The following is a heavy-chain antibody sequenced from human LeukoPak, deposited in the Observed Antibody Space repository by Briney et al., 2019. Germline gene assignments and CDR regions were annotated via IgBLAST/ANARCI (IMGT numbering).Heavy chain of an antibody. J-gene: IGHJ4*02. CDR2: ISISGDYT. Sequence: GGSLRLSCVVSGLTFSNYDMSWVRQAPGKGLEWVSTISISGDYTYYPDSVKGRFTISRDNSKNTLYLQMNSLRAEDTAVYYCAKTRQQQLEIYYFDYWGQGTLVTVSS. CDR1: GLTFSNYD. CDR3: AKTRQQQLEIYYFDY. D-gene: IGHD6-13*01. V-gene: IGHV3-23*01.